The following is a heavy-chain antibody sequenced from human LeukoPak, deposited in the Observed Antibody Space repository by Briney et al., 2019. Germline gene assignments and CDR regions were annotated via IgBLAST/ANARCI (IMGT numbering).Heavy chain of an antibody. J-gene: IGHJ3*02. CDR1: GGSISSYY. CDR2: IYTSGST. CDR3: AREAVGYCSSTSCLPRAFDI. V-gene: IGHV4-4*07. D-gene: IGHD2-2*01. Sequence: PSETLSLTCTVSGGSISSYYWSWIRQPAGKGLEWIGRIYTSGSTNYNPSLKSRVTMSVDTSKNQFSLKLSSVTAADTAVYYCAREAVGYCSSTSCLPRAFDIWGQGTMVTVSS.